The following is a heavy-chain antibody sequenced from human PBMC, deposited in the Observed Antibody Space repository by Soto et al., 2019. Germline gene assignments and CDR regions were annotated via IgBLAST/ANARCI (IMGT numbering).Heavy chain of an antibody. J-gene: IGHJ5*02. Sequence: QLQLVQSAAEVKKPGASVRVSCKASGYPFIKYGISWIRQAPEQGLEWMGWIKVDSGYTKYAQKFQGRVTMTTDTSSDTAFMELRSLRSDDTAVYYCATSYDSGFDPWGQGTLVSVSS. CDR3: ATSYDSGFDP. D-gene: IGHD5-12*01. CDR2: IKVDSGYT. CDR1: GYPFIKYG. V-gene: IGHV1-18*04.